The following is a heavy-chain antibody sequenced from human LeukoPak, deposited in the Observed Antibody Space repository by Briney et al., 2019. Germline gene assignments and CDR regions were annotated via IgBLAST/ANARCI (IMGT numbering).Heavy chain of an antibody. CDR2: ISGSGGST. Sequence: GGSLRLSCAASGFTFSSYAMSWVRQAPEKGLEWVSTISGSGGSTYYTDSVRGRFTISRDNSKNTLYLQMNSLRAEDTAVYYCARDKGTSYLSSFGYWGQGTLVTVSS. D-gene: IGHD6-6*01. CDR1: GFTFSSYA. V-gene: IGHV3-23*01. CDR3: ARDKGTSYLSSFGY. J-gene: IGHJ4*02.